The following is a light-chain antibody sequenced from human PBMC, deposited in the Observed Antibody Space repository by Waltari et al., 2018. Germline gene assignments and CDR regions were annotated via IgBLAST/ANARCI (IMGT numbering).Light chain of an antibody. V-gene: IGKV1-5*03. Sequence: DIQMTQSPSTLSASVGDRVTITCRASQSVSRRLAWYQQKPGKAPKFLIYLASTLESGVPSRFSGSGSGTEFTLTISSLQPDDFATYYCQQYSTSSLYTFGQGTKLEI. CDR3: QQYSTSSLYT. J-gene: IGKJ2*01. CDR1: QSVSRR. CDR2: LAS.